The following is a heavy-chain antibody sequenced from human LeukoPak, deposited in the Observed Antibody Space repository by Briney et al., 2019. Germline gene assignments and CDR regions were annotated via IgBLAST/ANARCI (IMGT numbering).Heavy chain of an antibody. CDR1: GGSISSYY. D-gene: IGHD3-10*01. Sequence: TSETLSLTCTVSGGSISSYYWSWIRQPPGKGLEWIGYIYYSGSTNYNPSLKSRVTISVDTSKNQFSLKLSSVTAADTAVYYCARLVRGVIWGYNWFDPWGQGTLVTVSS. V-gene: IGHV4-59*01. CDR2: IYYSGST. CDR3: ARLVRGVIWGYNWFDP. J-gene: IGHJ5*02.